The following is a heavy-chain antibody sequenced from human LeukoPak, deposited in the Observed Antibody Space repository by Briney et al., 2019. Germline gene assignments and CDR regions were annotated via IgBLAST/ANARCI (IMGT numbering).Heavy chain of an antibody. CDR1: GFTFSTYG. CDR3: ARFALKTPPTD. J-gene: IGHJ4*02. CDR2: IQYDGSNK. V-gene: IGHV3-30*19. Sequence: GGSLRLSCAASGFTFSTYGMHWVRQAPGKGLEWVTFIQYDGSNKYDADSVKGRFTISRDNSKNTLYLQMNSLRAEDTAVYYCARFALKTPPTDWGQGTLVTVSS.